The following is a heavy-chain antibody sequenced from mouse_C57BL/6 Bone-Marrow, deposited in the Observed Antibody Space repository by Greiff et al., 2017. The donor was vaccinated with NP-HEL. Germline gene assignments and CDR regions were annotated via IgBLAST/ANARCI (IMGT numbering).Heavy chain of an antibody. J-gene: IGHJ2*01. CDR3: ARLGSSPLDY. CDR1: GFTFSSYG. V-gene: IGHV5-6*01. Sequence: EVHLVASGGDLVKPGGSLKLSCAASGFTFSSYGMSWVRPTPDKRLEWVATISSGGSYTYYPDRVKVRFTISRDKAKNTLYLQRSSLKSEDTAMYYCARLGSSPLDYWGQGTTLTVSS. D-gene: IGHD1-1*01. CDR2: ISSGGSYT.